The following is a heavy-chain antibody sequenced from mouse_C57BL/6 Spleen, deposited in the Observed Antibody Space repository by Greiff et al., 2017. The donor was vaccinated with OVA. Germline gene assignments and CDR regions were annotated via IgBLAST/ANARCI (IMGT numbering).Heavy chain of an antibody. CDR1: GYTFTSYW. CDR2: IYPSDSET. CDR3: ARKYHWYFDV. J-gene: IGHJ1*03. D-gene: IGHD5-1-1*01. Sequence: QVQLQQPGAELVRPGSSVKLSCKASGYTFTSYWMDWVKQRPGQGLEWIGNIYPSDSETHYNQKFKGKATLTVDKSSSTAYMQLSSLTSEDSAVYYCARKYHWYFDVWGTGTTVTVSS. V-gene: IGHV1-61*01.